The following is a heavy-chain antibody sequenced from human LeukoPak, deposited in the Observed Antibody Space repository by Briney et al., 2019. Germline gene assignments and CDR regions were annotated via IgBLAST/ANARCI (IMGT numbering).Heavy chain of an antibody. CDR2: INQDGSEK. Sequence: GGSLRLSCAASGFTFSNYWMSWVRQAPGRGLEWVANINQDGSEKYYVDSVKRRYTTSTDNAKNSLYLQMNSLRAEDTAVYYCASFRITVAGRTGLDYWGQGTLVTVSS. J-gene: IGHJ4*02. CDR3: ASFRITVAGRTGLDY. V-gene: IGHV3-7*01. D-gene: IGHD6-19*01. CDR1: GFTFSNYW.